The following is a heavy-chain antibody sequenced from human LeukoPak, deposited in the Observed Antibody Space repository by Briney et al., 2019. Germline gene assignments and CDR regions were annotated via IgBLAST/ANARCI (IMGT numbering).Heavy chain of an antibody. J-gene: IGHJ5*02. CDR1: GFTFSNAW. CDR2: VDGSGGST. CDR3: AKATITTCCRNWFDP. Sequence: PGGSLRLSCAASGFTFSNAWMSWVRQAPGKGLEWVSSVDGSGGSTDYADSVKGRFTISRDNSKNTLYLVMNSLRAEDTAVYYCAKATITTCCRNWFDPWGLGTLVTVSS. D-gene: IGHD5-24*01. V-gene: IGHV3-23*01.